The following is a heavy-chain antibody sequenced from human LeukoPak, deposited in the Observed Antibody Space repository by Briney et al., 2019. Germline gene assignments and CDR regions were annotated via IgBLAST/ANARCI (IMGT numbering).Heavy chain of an antibody. Sequence: GASVKVSCKASGYTFTGYYMHWVRQAPGQGLEWMGWINPNSGGTNYAQKFQGRVTMTRDTSISTAYMELSRLGSDDTAVYYCARRGTELEGSSSWFNWGQGTLVTVSS. V-gene: IGHV1-2*02. D-gene: IGHD6-13*01. J-gene: IGHJ4*02. CDR1: GYTFTGYY. CDR3: ARRGTELEGSSSWFN. CDR2: INPNSGGT.